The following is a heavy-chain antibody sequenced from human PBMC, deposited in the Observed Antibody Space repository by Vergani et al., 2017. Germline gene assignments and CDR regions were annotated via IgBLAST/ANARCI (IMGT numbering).Heavy chain of an antibody. J-gene: IGHJ6*02. CDR1: GFTVSSNY. Sequence: EVQLVESGGGLVQPGGSLRLSCAASGFTVSSNYMSWVRQAPGKGLEWVSVIYSGGSTYYADSVKGRFTISRDNSKNTLYLQMNSLRAEDTAAYYCARDRAVTQILYYYYYGMDVWGQGTTVTVSS. CDR3: ARDRAVTQILYYYYYGMDV. D-gene: IGHD4-17*01. CDR2: IYSGGST. V-gene: IGHV3-66*02.